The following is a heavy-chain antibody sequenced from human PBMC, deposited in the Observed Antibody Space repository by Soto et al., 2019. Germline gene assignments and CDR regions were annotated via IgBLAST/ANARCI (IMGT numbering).Heavy chain of an antibody. D-gene: IGHD3-3*01. CDR1: GFTFSSYA. CDR2: ISGSGGST. V-gene: IGHV3-23*01. Sequence: GGSLRLSCVASGFTFSSYAMSWVRQAPGKGLEWVSAISGSGGSTYYADSVKGRFTISRDNSKNTLYLQMNSLRAEDTAVYYCAKGSYGFNDFWSGYYYFDYWGQGTLVTVSS. CDR3: AKGSYGFNDFWSGYYYFDY. J-gene: IGHJ4*02.